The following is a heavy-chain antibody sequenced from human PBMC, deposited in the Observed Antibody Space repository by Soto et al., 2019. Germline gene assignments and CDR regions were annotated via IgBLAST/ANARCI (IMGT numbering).Heavy chain of an antibody. J-gene: IGHJ4*02. D-gene: IGHD3-3*01. CDR3: TIDDYYDFWSGYPESDY. V-gene: IGHV3-15*07. Sequence: EVQLVESGGGLVKPGGSLRLSCAASGFTFSNAWMNWVRQAPGKGLEWVGRIKSKTDGGTTDYAAPVKGRFTISRDDSKNTLYLQMNSLNTEDTAVYYCTIDDYYDFWSGYPESDYWGQGTLVTVSS. CDR2: IKSKTDGGTT. CDR1: GFTFSNAW.